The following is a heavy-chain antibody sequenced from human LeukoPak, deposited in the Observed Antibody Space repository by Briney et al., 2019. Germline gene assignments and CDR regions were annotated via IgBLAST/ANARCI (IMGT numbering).Heavy chain of an antibody. CDR2: ISSSSSYI. D-gene: IGHD4-23*01. J-gene: IGHJ4*02. CDR1: GFTFSGSS. Sequence: GGSLRLSCAASGFTFSGSSMSWVRQAPGKGLEWVSSISSSSSYIYYADSAKGRFTVSRDNAKNSLYLLMNSLRAEDTAVYYCARTTVVTLIDYWGQGTLVTVSS. V-gene: IGHV3-21*01. CDR3: ARTTVVTLIDY.